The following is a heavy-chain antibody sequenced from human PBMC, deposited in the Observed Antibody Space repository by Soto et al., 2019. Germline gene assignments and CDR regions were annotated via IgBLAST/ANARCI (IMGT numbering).Heavy chain of an antibody. J-gene: IGHJ4*02. CDR1: VFTFDNFG. CDR3: ARSPRVRGGTASRGC. D-gene: IGHD3-10*01. CDR2: IYYDGSKK. Sequence: QVQLVESGGGVVQPGRSLRLSCAASVFTFDNFGMHWVRQAPGKGLEWVSVIYYDGSKKYYADSVRGRFTISRDNSKNMLYLQMDSLRAEDTATYYCARSPRVRGGTASRGCWGQGTLVTVSS. V-gene: IGHV3-33*01.